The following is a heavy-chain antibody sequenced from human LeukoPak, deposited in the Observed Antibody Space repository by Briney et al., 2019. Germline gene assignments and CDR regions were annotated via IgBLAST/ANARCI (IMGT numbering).Heavy chain of an antibody. J-gene: IGHJ4*02. CDR3: AKHYMGSSYNRGLDY. CDR2: IYYSGST. CDR1: GGSISSSSYY. Sequence: SETLSLTCTVSGGSISSSSYYWGWIRQPPGKGLEWIGSIYYSGSTYYNPSLKSRVTISVDTSKNQFSLKLSSVTAADTAIYYCAKHYMGSSYNRGLDYWGQGTLVTVSS. D-gene: IGHD3-10*01. V-gene: IGHV4-39*01.